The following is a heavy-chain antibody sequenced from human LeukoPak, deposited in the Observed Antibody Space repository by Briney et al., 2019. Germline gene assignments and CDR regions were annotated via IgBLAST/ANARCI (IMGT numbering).Heavy chain of an antibody. CDR2: IKQHGSEK. J-gene: IGHJ3*02. V-gene: IGHV3-7*01. D-gene: IGHD5-18*01. Sequence: PGGSLRLSCAASGFTFSTYYMVWVRQAPGKGLEWVANIKQHGSEKYYVDSVKGRFTISRDDAKNSLYLQMNSLRGEDTAVYYCAREASGYSYGLDAFDIWGQGTTVTVSS. CDR1: GFTFSTYY. CDR3: AREASGYSYGLDAFDI.